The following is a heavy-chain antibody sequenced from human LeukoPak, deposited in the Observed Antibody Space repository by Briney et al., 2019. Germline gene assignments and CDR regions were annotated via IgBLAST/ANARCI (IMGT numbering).Heavy chain of an antibody. Sequence: SETLSLTCTVSGGSISSSSYYWGWIRQPPGKGLEWIGSISYSGSTYYNPSLESRVTISVDTSKNQFSLKLSSVTAADTALYYCARPRQYMRSSGFDFWGQGTLVTVSS. D-gene: IGHD3-10*01. CDR3: ARPRQYMRSSGFDF. CDR2: ISYSGST. J-gene: IGHJ4*02. V-gene: IGHV4-39*01. CDR1: GGSISSSSYY.